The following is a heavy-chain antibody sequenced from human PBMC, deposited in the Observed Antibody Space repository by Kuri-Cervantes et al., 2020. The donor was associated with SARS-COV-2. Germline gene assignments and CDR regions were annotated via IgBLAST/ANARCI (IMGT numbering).Heavy chain of an antibody. J-gene: IGHJ6*02. Sequence: ASVNVSCKASGYTFTSYAMHWVRQAPGQRLEWMRWSNAGNGNTKYSQEFQGRVTITRDTSASTAYMELSSLRSEDMAVYYCARAGSSSSYYYYGMDVWGQGTTVTVSS. V-gene: IGHV1-3*02. CDR3: ARAGSSSSYYYYGMDV. D-gene: IGHD6-6*01. CDR2: SNAGNGNT. CDR1: GYTFTSYA.